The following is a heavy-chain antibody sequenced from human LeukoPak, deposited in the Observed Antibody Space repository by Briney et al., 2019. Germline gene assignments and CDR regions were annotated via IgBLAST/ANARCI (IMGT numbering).Heavy chain of an antibody. D-gene: IGHD3-9*01. Sequence: SETLSLTCTVSGGSISSYYWSWIRQPPGKGLEWIGYIYYSGSTNYNPSLKSRVTISVDTSKNQFSLKLSSVTAADTAVYYCARSEDILTGYCFDYWGQGTLVTVSS. CDR1: GGSISSYY. V-gene: IGHV4-59*01. CDR2: IYYSGST. CDR3: ARSEDILTGYCFDY. J-gene: IGHJ4*02.